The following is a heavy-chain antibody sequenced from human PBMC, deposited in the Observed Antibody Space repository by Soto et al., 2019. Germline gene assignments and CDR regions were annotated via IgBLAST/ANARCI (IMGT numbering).Heavy chain of an antibody. D-gene: IGHD1-20*01. V-gene: IGHV4-59*01. CDR1: GGSISSYY. CDR2: IYYSGIT. CDR3: ARYKSNYYHGMDV. Sequence: SETLSLTCTVSGGSISSYYGSWIRQPPGKGLEWIGYIYYSGITNYNPSLKSRVTISVDTSKNQFSLKLSSVTAADTAVYYCARYKSNYYHGMDVWGQGTTVTVSS. J-gene: IGHJ6*02.